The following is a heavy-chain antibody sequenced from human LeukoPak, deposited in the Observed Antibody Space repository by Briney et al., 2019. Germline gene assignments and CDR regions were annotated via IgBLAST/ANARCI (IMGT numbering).Heavy chain of an antibody. D-gene: IGHD3-10*01. CDR2: IWPGDSDT. CDR1: GYTFTSYW. Sequence: GESLKISCKGSGYTFTSYWIGWVRQMPGKGPEWMGIIWPGDSDTRYSPSFQGQVTISADKSVSTVYLQWSRVKASDTAMYYCASHYGSVFHWGQGTLVTVSS. V-gene: IGHV5-51*01. J-gene: IGHJ4*02. CDR3: ASHYGSVFH.